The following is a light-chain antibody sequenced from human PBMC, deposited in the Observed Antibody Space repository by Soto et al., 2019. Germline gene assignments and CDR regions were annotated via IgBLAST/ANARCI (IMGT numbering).Light chain of an antibody. V-gene: IGKV3-11*01. J-gene: IGKJ5*01. CDR2: DAS. CDR3: QQRSNWPIT. CDR1: QSVSRY. Sequence: EIGLTQYHDTLSLSHGERATLSCGASQSVSRYLAWYQQKPGQAPRLLIYDASNRATGIPARFSGSGSGTDFTLTISSLEPEDFALYYCQQRSNWPITFCQGTRLEI.